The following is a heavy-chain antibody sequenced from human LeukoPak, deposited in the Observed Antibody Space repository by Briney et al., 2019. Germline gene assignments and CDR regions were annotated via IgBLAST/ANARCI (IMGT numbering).Heavy chain of an antibody. V-gene: IGHV3-7*03. Sequence: GGSLRLSCAGSGFPFNAYWMTWVRQAPGKGLEWVANIRQDGDTKCYVDSVKGRFTISRDNSKNTLYLQMNSLRAEDTAVYYCARVLGGPFDYWGQGTLVTVSS. CDR3: ARVLGGPFDY. CDR1: GFPFNAYW. CDR2: IRQDGDTK. J-gene: IGHJ4*02. D-gene: IGHD2-15*01.